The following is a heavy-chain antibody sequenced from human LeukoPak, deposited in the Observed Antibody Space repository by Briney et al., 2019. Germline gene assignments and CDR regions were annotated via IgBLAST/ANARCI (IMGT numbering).Heavy chain of an antibody. CDR2: INPNSGGT. Sequence: ASVKVSCKASGYTFTGYYMHWVRQAPGQGLEWMGWINPNSGGTNYAQKFQGRVTMTRDTSISTAYMELSRLRSDDTAVYYCARDRGDSSWYRGNWFDPWGQGTLVTVSS. CDR1: GYTFTGYY. J-gene: IGHJ5*02. V-gene: IGHV1-2*02. CDR3: ARDRGDSSWYRGNWFDP. D-gene: IGHD6-13*01.